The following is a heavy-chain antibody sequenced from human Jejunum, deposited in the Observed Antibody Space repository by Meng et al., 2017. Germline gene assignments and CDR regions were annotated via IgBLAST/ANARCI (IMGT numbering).Heavy chain of an antibody. CDR3: ARGGFFEAAAANLIDS. CDR1: GGTLSDYY. D-gene: IGHD6-13*01. CDR2: INHRGST. J-gene: IGHJ4*02. V-gene: IGHV4-34*01. Sequence: GELRQWGAGLLKSSEILSLPCGVSGGTLSDYYWSWIRQPPGKGLEWIGEINHRGSTKYNPSLKSRVIISVDTSKSQFSVKLTSVGAADTAVYYCARGGFFEAAAANLIDSWGQGTLVTVSS.